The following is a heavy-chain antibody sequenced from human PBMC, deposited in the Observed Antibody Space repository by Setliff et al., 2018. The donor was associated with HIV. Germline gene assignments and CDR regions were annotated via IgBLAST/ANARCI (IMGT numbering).Heavy chain of an antibody. CDR1: GGSINNYY. CDR3: ARVSSGDYYSEHYFYMDV. J-gene: IGHJ6*03. D-gene: IGHD1-26*01. CDR2: IYYIGST. V-gene: IGHV4-59*01. Sequence: PSETLSLTCTVSGGSINNYYWSWVRQTPGKGLEWIGQIYYIGSTNYNPSLKSRVMISVDTSKNKFSLRLSSVAAADTAVYYCARVSSGDYYSEHYFYMDVWGKGTMVTVSS.